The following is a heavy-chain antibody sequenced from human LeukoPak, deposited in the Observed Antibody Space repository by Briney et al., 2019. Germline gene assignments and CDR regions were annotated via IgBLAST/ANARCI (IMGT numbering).Heavy chain of an antibody. J-gene: IGHJ4*02. CDR3: ARDEVVAVAGTPRFFEY. CDR1: GYTFTSYY. V-gene: IGHV1-46*01. Sequence: GASVKVSCKASGYTFTSYYMHWVRQAPGQGLEWMGIINPSGGSTSYAQKFQGRVTMTRDTSTSTVYMELSSLRSEDTAVYYCARDEVVAVAGTPRFFEYWGQGTLVTVSS. D-gene: IGHD6-19*01. CDR2: INPSGGST.